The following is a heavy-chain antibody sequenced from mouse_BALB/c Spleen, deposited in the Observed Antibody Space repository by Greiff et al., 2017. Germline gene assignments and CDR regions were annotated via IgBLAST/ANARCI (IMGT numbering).Heavy chain of an antibody. D-gene: IGHD2-14*01. Sequence: EVHLVESGGGLVQPGGSRKLSCAASGFTFSSFGMHWVRQAPEMGLEWVAYISSGSSTIYYADTVKGRFTISRDNPKNTLFLQMTSLRSEDTAMYYCARYYRYDGNYAMDYWGQGTSVTVSS. CDR3: ARYYRYDGNYAMDY. J-gene: IGHJ4*01. CDR2: ISSGSSTI. V-gene: IGHV5-17*02. CDR1: GFTFSSFG.